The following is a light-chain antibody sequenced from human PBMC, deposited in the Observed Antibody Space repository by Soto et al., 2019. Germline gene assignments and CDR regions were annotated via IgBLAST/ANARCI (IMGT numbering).Light chain of an antibody. Sequence: EIVLTQSPGTLSLSPGERATLSCRASQSVSSGYLAWYQQKPGQAPRLLMYGASSRATGYPDRFSGSGSGTDVSLPISRLEPEEFAVYYCQQYGSSPPITFGQGTRLEIK. CDR2: GAS. CDR1: QSVSSGY. V-gene: IGKV3-20*01. CDR3: QQYGSSPPIT. J-gene: IGKJ5*01.